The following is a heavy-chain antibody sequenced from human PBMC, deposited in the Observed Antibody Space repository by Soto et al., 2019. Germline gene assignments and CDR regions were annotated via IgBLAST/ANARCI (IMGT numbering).Heavy chain of an antibody. CDR3: ARFTPDPFCRGYYPTAYGMDV. V-gene: IGHV4-39*01. CDR2: IYYSGST. Sequence: QLQLQESGPGLVKPSETLSITCTVSGGSISSSSYYWGWIRQPPGKGLEWIGSIYYSGSTYYNPSLKSRFTISVDTSKYQFPLKLSSVTAADTAVYSCARFTPDPFCRGYYPTAYGMDVW. D-gene: IGHD3-3*01. J-gene: IGHJ6*01. CDR1: GGSISSSSYY.